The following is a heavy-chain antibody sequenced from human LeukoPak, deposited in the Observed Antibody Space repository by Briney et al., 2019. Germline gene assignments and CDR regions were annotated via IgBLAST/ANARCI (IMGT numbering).Heavy chain of an antibody. Sequence: SETLSLTCTVSGGSISSFYWSWIRQPAGKGLEWIGRVYNSGRTNYNPSLRSRVSMSVDTSENQFSLTLSSVTAADTAVYYCARGQKYRNGYTVTELGSGYFDYWGQGTLVTVSS. CDR2: VYNSGRT. CDR1: GGSISSFY. J-gene: IGHJ4*02. D-gene: IGHD5-18*01. CDR3: ARGQKYRNGYTVTELGSGYFDY. V-gene: IGHV4-4*07.